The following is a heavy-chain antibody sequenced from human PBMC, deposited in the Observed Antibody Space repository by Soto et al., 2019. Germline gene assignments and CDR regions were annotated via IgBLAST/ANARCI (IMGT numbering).Heavy chain of an antibody. CDR3: ASLLCYDLLTGQDY. D-gene: IGHD3-9*01. J-gene: IGHJ4*02. V-gene: IGHV3-74*01. Sequence: EVQLVESGGGLVQPGASLRLSCAASGFTFSNHWMHWVRQAPGKGLVWVSHINSDGSITNYADSVRGRFTISRDNAKNTLYLQMNGLRSEDTAVYYCASLLCYDLLTGQDYWGQGTLVTVSS. CDR1: GFTFSNHW. CDR2: INSDGSIT.